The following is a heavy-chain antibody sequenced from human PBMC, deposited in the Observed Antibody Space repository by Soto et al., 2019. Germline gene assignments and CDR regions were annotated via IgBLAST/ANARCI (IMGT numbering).Heavy chain of an antibody. CDR1: GGSISSYY. CDR3: ARDNGDYTAFDY. V-gene: IGHV4-59*01. J-gene: IGHJ4*02. Sequence: SETLSLTCTVSGGSISSYYWSWIRQPPGKGLEWIGYIYYSGSTNYNPSLKSRVTISVDTSKNQFSLKLSSVTAADTAVYYCARDNGDYTAFDYWGQGTLVTAPQ. D-gene: IGHD4-17*01. CDR2: IYYSGST.